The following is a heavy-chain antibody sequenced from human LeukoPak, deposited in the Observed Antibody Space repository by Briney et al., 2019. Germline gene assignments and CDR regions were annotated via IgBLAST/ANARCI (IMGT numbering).Heavy chain of an antibody. CDR2: INPNSSGT. D-gene: IGHD3-16*01. Sequence: AASVKASCQASGYTFTGYFMHWVRQAPGQGLEWMGWINPNSSGTNYAQKFQGRVTMTRDTSISTAYMELSRLTSDDTAVYYCARDGVDYWGQGTLVTVSS. V-gene: IGHV1-2*02. CDR3: ARDGVDY. CDR1: GYTFTGYF. J-gene: IGHJ4*02.